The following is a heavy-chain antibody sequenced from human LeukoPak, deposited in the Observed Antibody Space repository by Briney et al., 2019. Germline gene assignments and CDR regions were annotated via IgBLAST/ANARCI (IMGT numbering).Heavy chain of an antibody. CDR3: ARDVGIAAAGTTY. V-gene: IGHV3-21*01. D-gene: IGHD6-13*01. CDR2: ISGSSSYI. Sequence: GGSLRLSCAASGFTFSTYNMNWVRQAPGKGLEWVSSISGSSSYIYYADSVKGRFSISRDNAKNSLYLQMNSLRAEDTAVYYCARDVGIAAAGTTYWGQGTLVTVSS. J-gene: IGHJ4*02. CDR1: GFTFSTYN.